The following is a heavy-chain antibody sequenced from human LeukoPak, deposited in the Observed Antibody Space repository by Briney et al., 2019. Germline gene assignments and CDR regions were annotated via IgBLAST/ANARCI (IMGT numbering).Heavy chain of an antibody. D-gene: IGHD3-10*01. CDR2: IILIFGTA. CDR3: ARGADYGSGSYYSL. V-gene: IGHV1-69*13. CDR1: GGTFSSYG. Sequence: ASVKVSCKASGGTFSSYGISWVRQAPGQGLEWMGGIILIFGTANYAQKFQGRVTINVDESTNTAYMELRGLRSEATAVYYCARGADYGSGSYYSLWGQGTLVTVSS. J-gene: IGHJ4*02.